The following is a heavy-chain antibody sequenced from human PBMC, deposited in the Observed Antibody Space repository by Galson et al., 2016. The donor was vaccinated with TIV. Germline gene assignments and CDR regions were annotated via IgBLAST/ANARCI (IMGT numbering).Heavy chain of an antibody. CDR2: MYPNSGNA. CDR1: VNTFASCD. Sequence: SVKVSCKASVNTFASCDINWVRQATGQGLEWMGWMYPNSGNAGSAQKFQGRVTMTRNISIRTAYMQLSSLGSEDTAIYYCATAHSGGGFFYFYYMDVWGKGTTVTVSS. V-gene: IGHV1-8*01. D-gene: IGHD3-3*01. J-gene: IGHJ6*03. CDR3: ATAHSGGGFFYFYYMDV.